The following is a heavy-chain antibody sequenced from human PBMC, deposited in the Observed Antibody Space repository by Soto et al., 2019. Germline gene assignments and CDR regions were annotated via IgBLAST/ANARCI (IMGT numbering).Heavy chain of an antibody. CDR1: GFTFSSYA. V-gene: IGHV3-30-3*01. J-gene: IGHJ6*02. CDR2: ISYDGSNK. Sequence: QVQLVESGGGAVQPGRSLRLSCAAPGFTFSSYAMHWVRQAPGKGLAWVAVISYDGSNKYYADYVKGRFTNSRDNSKHTLYLRMNSLRAEDTAVYYCARDRYGMDVWGQGTTVTVSS. CDR3: ARDRYGMDV.